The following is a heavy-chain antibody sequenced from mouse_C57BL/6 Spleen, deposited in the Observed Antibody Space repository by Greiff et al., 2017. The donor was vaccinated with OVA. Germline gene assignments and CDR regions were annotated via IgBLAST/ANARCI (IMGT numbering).Heavy chain of an antibody. J-gene: IGHJ2*01. CDR1: GFNIKDDY. CDR3: TTAQATGY. Sequence: VQLQQSGAELVRPGASVKLSCTASGFNIKDDYMHWVKQRPEQGLEWIGWIDPENGDTEYASKFQGKATITAETSSNTAYLQLSSLTSEDTAVYYCTTAQATGYWGQGTTLTVSS. D-gene: IGHD3-2*02. CDR2: IDPENGDT. V-gene: IGHV14-4*01.